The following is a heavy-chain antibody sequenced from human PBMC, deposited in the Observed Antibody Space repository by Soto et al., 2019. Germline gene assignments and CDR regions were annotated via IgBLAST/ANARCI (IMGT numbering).Heavy chain of an antibody. CDR2: IYYSGST. D-gene: IGHD3-3*01. Sequence: QLQLQESGPGLVKPSETLSLTCTVSGGSISSSSYYWGWIRQPPGKGLEWIVSIYYSGSTYYNPALKSRVTISVDTSKNQFSLKLSSVTAADAAVYYCARSGRDYDFWSVTCWFDTWGQGTLVTVSS. J-gene: IGHJ5*02. CDR3: ARSGRDYDFWSVTCWFDT. V-gene: IGHV4-39*01. CDR1: GGSISSSSYY.